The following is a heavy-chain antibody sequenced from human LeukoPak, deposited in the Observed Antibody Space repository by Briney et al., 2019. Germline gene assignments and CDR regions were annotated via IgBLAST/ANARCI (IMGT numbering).Heavy chain of an antibody. CDR2: IKQDGSEK. J-gene: IGHJ5*02. V-gene: IGHV3-7*01. Sequence: GGSLRLSCAASGFTFSNYWMSWVRQAPGKGLEWVANIKQDGSEKYYVDSVKGRFTISRDNAKNSLYLQMNSLRAEDTAVYYCARDPGYSSSWYRGWFDPWGQGTLVTVSS. CDR1: GFTFSNYW. D-gene: IGHD6-13*01. CDR3: ARDPGYSSSWYRGWFDP.